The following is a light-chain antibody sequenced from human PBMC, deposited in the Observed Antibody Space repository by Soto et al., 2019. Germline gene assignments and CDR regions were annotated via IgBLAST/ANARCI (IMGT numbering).Light chain of an antibody. Sequence: SALTQPASVSGSPGQSITISCTGTSSDVGGYNYVSWYQQHPGKAPKLMIYGVNNRPSGVSNRFSGSKSGNTASLTISGLQTEDDADYYCSSYTSISTYVFGTGTKVTVL. V-gene: IGLV2-14*03. J-gene: IGLJ1*01. CDR3: SSYTSISTYV. CDR2: GVN. CDR1: SSDVGGYNY.